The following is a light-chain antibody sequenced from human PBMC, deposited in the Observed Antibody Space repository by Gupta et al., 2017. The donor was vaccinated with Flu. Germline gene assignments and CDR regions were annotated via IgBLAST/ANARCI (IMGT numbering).Light chain of an antibody. V-gene: IGLV3-21*02. CDR1: NIGSKS. J-gene: IGLJ1*01. CDR3: QVWDSSSDPYYV. Sequence: SYVLTQSPSVSVAPGQTARITCGGNNIGSKSVHWYQQKPGQAPVLVVYDENDRPSGIPERFSGSNSGNAATLTISRVEAGDEADYFCQVWDSSSDPYYVFGIGTKVTVL. CDR2: DEN.